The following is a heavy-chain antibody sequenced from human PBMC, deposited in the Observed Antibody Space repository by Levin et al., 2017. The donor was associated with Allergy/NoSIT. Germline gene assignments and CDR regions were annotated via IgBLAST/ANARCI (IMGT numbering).Heavy chain of an antibody. J-gene: IGHJ1*01. V-gene: IGHV3-23*01. CDR3: ATYLADCSGGFCLPFDL. CDR2: IGGDSGGI. Sequence: PGGSLRLSCAASGFPFGDYAMSGVRQAPGKGLEGISVIGGDSGGIQYADPVRGGFTISRDNSKNTLYLQMSSLRVEDTALYYCATYLADCSGGFCLPFDLWGHGPLVTVSS. D-gene: IGHD2-15*01. CDR1: GFPFGDYA.